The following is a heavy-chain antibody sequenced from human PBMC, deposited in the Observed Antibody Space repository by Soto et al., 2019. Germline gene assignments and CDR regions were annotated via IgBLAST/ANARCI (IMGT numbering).Heavy chain of an antibody. Sequence: EVQLLESGGGLVQPGGSLRLSCEASGFTFSSYAMSWVRQAPGKGLEWVSVISGSVGTTYYADSVKGRFTISRDKSKNTLSLQMNNLRAEETAVYYCAKDHLFSGWTSGGYFDYWGQGALVTVSS. CDR1: GFTFSSYA. J-gene: IGHJ4*02. CDR2: ISGSVGTT. CDR3: AKDHLFSGWTSGGYFDY. D-gene: IGHD6-19*01. V-gene: IGHV3-23*01.